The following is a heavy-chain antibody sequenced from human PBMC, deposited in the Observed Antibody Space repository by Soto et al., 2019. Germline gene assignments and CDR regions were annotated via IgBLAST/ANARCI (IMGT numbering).Heavy chain of an antibody. CDR1: GGSFSTYA. J-gene: IGHJ4*02. D-gene: IGHD5-12*01. CDR2: IIPLSVTA. Sequence: QVQLVQSGAEVKKPGSSVKVSCKASGGSFSTYAISWVRQAPGQGLEWMGTIIPLSVTAIYAQKFQGRVTITADESTSTVYMELSSLRSEDTAVYYCARDREEMATIPLFGFDYWGQGTLVTVSS. CDR3: ARDREEMATIPLFGFDY. V-gene: IGHV1-69*15.